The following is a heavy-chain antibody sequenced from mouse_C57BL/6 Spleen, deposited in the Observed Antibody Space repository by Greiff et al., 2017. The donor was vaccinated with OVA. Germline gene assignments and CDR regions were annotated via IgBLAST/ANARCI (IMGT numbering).Heavy chain of an antibody. V-gene: IGHV2-9-1*01. D-gene: IGHD1-1*01. CDR3: ARAITTVVAMDY. CDR1: GFSFTSYA. J-gene: IGHJ4*01. Sequence: VQGVESGPGLVAPSQSLSITCTVSGFSFTSYAISWVRQPPGKGLEWIGVIWTGGGTTYYSAIKSRLSISKDNSKSQVVLKMNSLQTADTARYYCARAITTVVAMDYWGQGTSVTVSS. CDR2: IWTGGGT.